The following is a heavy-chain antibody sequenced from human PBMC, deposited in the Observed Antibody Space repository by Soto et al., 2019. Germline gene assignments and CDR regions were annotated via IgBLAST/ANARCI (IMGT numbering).Heavy chain of an antibody. J-gene: IGHJ4*02. V-gene: IGHV1-3*01. D-gene: IGHD4-17*01. CDR2: INDGNGNT. CDR3: ASTTVSHTIIFDY. Sequence: ASVKVSCKASGYTFAGYAMHWVRQAPGQRLEWMGWINDGNGNTKYSQKFQGRVNITRDTSASTAYMELSSLRSEDTAVYYCASTTVSHTIIFDYWGQGTLVTVSS. CDR1: GYTFAGYA.